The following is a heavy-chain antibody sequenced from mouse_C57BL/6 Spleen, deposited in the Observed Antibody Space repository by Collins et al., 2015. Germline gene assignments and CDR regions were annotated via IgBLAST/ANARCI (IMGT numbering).Heavy chain of an antibody. CDR3: ARCGITTGMGTMDY. CDR1: GYTFTSYW. V-gene: IGHV1S81*02. J-gene: IGHJ4*01. CDR2: INPSNGRT. D-gene: IGHD2-4*01. Sequence: QVQLQQPGAELVKPGASVKLSCKASGYTFTSYWMHWVKQRPGQGLEWIGEINPSNGRTNYNEKFKSKATLTVDKSSSTAYMQLSSLTSEDSAVYYCARCGITTGMGTMDYWGQGTSVTVSS.